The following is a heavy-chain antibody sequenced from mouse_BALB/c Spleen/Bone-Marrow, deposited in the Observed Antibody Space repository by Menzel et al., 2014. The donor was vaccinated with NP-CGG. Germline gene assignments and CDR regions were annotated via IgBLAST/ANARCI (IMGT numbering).Heavy chain of an antibody. CDR3: VAYYRYEYYFDY. CDR1: GFNIKDTY. V-gene: IGHV14-3*02. Sequence: VQLQQPGAELVKPGASVKLSCTASGFNIKDTYMHWVKQRPDQGLEWIGRIDPANGNTKYNPKFQGKASITADTSSNTAYLQLSSLTSEDTAVYYCVAYYRYEYYFDYWGQGTTLTVSS. J-gene: IGHJ2*01. D-gene: IGHD2-14*01. CDR2: IDPANGNT.